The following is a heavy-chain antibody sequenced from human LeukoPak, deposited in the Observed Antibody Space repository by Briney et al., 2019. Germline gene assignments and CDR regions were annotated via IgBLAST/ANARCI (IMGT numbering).Heavy chain of an antibody. CDR3: ARGSSGWLGVFDY. J-gene: IGHJ4*02. Sequence: SVKVSCKASGGTFSSYAISWVRQAPGQGLEWMGGIIPIFGTANYAQKFQGRVTITTDESTSTAYMEPSSLRSEDTAVYYCARGSSGWLGVFDYWGQGTLVAVSS. CDR1: GGTFSSYA. V-gene: IGHV1-69*05. CDR2: IIPIFGTA. D-gene: IGHD6-19*01.